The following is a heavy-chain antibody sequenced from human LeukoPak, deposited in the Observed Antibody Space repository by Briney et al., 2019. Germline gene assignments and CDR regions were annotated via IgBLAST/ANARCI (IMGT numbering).Heavy chain of an antibody. CDR3: ARRAEGGIAAAGPRYFDY. V-gene: IGHV5-51*01. CDR1: GYSFTSYW. Sequence: GESLKISCKGSGYSFTSYWIGWVRQMPRKGLEWMGIIYPGDSDTRYSPSFQGQVTISADKSISTAYLQWSSLKASDTAMYYCARRAEGGIAAAGPRYFDYWGQGTLVTVSS. D-gene: IGHD6-13*01. J-gene: IGHJ4*02. CDR2: IYPGDSDT.